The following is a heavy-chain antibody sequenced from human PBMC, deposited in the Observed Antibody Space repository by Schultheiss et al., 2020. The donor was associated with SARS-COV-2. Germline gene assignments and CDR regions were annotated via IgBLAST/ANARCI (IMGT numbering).Heavy chain of an antibody. Sequence: SETLSLTFSVSGGSISSGGYYWSWIRQHPGKGLEWIGYIYYSGSTYYNPSLKSRVTISVDTSKNQFSLKLNSVTAADTAVYYCARGEGLGLRLGELATRFDPWGQGTLVTVSS. V-gene: IGHV4-31*03. CDR1: GGSISSGGYY. J-gene: IGHJ5*02. D-gene: IGHD3-16*01. CDR2: IYYSGST. CDR3: ARGEGLGLRLGELATRFDP.